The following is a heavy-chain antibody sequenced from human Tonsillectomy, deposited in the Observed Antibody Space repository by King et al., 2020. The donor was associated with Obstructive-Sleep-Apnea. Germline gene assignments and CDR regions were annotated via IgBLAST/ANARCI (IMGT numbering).Heavy chain of an antibody. J-gene: IGHJ4*02. CDR2: IDHSGIT. D-gene: IGHD3-22*01. V-gene: IGHV4-38-2*02. CDR3: ATTYYDSSGNSFSFDY. CDR1: GFSSSIGYF. Sequence: VQLQESGPGLVKPSETLSLTCTVSGFSSSIGYFCGWIRQPPGRGREWSVWIDHSGITYYNPSLNSQVTTSVDTSKNQFSLKLSAVTAADTAVFYCATTYYDSSGNSFSFDYWGQGTLVTVSS.